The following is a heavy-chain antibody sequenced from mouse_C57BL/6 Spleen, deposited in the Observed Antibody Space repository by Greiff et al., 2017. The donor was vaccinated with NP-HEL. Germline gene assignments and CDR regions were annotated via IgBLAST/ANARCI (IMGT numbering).Heavy chain of an antibody. J-gene: IGHJ1*01. CDR1: GYTFTDYN. D-gene: IGHD1-1*01. CDR3: ARDGDGYDSGIDWHFDV. CDR2: INPNNGGT. V-gene: IGHV1-22*01. Sequence: EVQLQQSGPELVKPGASVKMSCKASGYTFTDYNMHWVKQSHGKSLEWIGYINPNNGGTRYNQKFKGKATLTVNKSSSTAYMELRSLTSEDSAVYYCARDGDGYDSGIDWHFDVWGPGTTVTVSS.